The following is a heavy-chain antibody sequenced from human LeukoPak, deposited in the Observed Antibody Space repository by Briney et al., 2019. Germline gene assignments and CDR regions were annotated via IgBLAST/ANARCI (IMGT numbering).Heavy chain of an antibody. Sequence: PTGGSLRLSCAASGFSFSDYYMSWIRQAPGKGLEWVSAISGSGGSTYYADSVKGRFTISRDNSKNTLYLQMNSLRAEDTAVYYCAKSHSSGWYYFDYWGQGTLVTVSS. CDR3: AKSHSSGWYYFDY. CDR2: ISGSGGST. V-gene: IGHV3-23*01. J-gene: IGHJ4*02. D-gene: IGHD6-19*01. CDR1: GFSFSDYY.